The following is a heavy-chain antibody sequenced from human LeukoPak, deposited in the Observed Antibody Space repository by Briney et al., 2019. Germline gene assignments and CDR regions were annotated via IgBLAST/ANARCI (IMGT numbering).Heavy chain of an antibody. CDR2: LNSDGSST. CDR1: GFTVSTYW. Sequence: GGSLRLSCAASGFTVSTYWMLCVRQAPGKGLVWVLRLNSDGSSTTYADSVKGRFTVSRDNAKNTLCLQMNSLRVEDTAVYYCSRGVGDFWSAYYGMDVWGQGTTVTVS. J-gene: IGHJ6*02. D-gene: IGHD3-3*01. CDR3: SRGVGDFWSAYYGMDV. V-gene: IGHV3-74*01.